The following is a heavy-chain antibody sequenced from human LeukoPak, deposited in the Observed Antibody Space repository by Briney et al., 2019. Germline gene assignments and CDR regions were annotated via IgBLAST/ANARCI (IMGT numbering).Heavy chain of an antibody. CDR1: GGSISSGSYY. V-gene: IGHV4-61*02. D-gene: IGHD3-22*01. J-gene: IGHJ4*02. CDR2: IYTSGST. Sequence: SETLSLTCTVSGGSISSGSYYWSWIRPPAGKGLEWIGRIYTSGSTNYNPSLKSRVTISVDTSKNQFSLKLSSVTAADTAVYYCARHSFSSGYYLFDYWGQGTLVTVSS. CDR3: ARHSFSSGYYLFDY.